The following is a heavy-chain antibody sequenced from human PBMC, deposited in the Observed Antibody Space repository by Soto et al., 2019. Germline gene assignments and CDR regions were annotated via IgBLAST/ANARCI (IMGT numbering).Heavy chain of an antibody. J-gene: IGHJ6*02. D-gene: IGHD4-17*01. CDR3: ARSFYGDYDYYGMDV. CDR2: IWYDGSNK. Sequence: GGSLMLDCAATRFSFSSYALHWVRQAPGKGLEWVALIWYDGSNKYYADSVKGRFTISRDNSKNTLYLQMNSLRAEDTAVYYCARSFYGDYDYYGMDVLGQGT. V-gene: IGHV3-33*01. CDR1: RFSFSSYA.